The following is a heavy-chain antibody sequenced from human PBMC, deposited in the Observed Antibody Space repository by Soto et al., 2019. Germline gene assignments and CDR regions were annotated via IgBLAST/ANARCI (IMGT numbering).Heavy chain of an antibody. Sequence: EVQLVESGGGLIQPGGSLRLSCAASGFTVSSNYMSWVRQAPGKGLEWVSTVGSSGTNTYYADSVKGRFTISRDNSKNTLFLQMNSLRAEDTAIYYCAKDQAYCAGDCDYFDYWGQGALVAVSS. CDR1: GFTVSSNY. CDR3: AKDQAYCAGDCDYFDY. D-gene: IGHD2-21*02. J-gene: IGHJ4*02. V-gene: IGHV3-53*01. CDR2: GSSGTNT.